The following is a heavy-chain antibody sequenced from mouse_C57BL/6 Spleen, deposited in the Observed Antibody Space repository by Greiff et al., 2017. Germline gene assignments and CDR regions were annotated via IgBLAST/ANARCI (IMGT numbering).Heavy chain of an antibody. CDR3: ARGYYGSSYSAWFAY. Sequence: VQLQQSGAELVKPGASVKLSCTASGFNIKDYYMHWVKQRTEQGLEWIGRIDPEDGETKYAPKFQGKATITADTSSNTAYLQLSSLTSEYTAVDYCARGYYGSSYSAWFAYWGQGTLVTVSA. J-gene: IGHJ3*01. D-gene: IGHD1-1*01. V-gene: IGHV14-2*01. CDR1: GFNIKDYY. CDR2: IDPEDGET.